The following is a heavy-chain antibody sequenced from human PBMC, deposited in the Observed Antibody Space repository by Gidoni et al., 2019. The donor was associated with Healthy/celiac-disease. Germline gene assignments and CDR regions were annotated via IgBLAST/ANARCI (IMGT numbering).Heavy chain of an antibody. J-gene: IGHJ4*02. V-gene: IGHV4-34*01. D-gene: IGHD3-10*01. Sequence: QVQLQQWGAGLLKPSETLSLTCAVYGGSFSGYYWSWIRQPPGKGLEWIGEINHSGSTNYNPSLKSRVTISVDTSKNQFSLKLSSVTAADTAVYYCARGAVLLWFGEISPHLDYWGQGTLVTVSS. CDR1: GGSFSGYY. CDR3: ARGAVLLWFGEISPHLDY. CDR2: INHSGST.